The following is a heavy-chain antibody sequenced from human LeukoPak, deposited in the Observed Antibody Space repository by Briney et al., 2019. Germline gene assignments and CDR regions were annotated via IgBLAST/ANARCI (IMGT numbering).Heavy chain of an antibody. Sequence: PGGSLRLSCAASGFTFSSYWMHWVRHAPGKGLVWVSRINSDGSSTSDADSVKGRFTISRDNAKNTLYLQMNSLRAEDTAVYYCARDLTVVVPAALYYYYGMDVWGQGTTVTVSS. J-gene: IGHJ6*02. CDR2: INSDGSST. CDR3: ARDLTVVVPAALYYYYGMDV. D-gene: IGHD2-2*01. V-gene: IGHV3-74*01. CDR1: GFTFSSYW.